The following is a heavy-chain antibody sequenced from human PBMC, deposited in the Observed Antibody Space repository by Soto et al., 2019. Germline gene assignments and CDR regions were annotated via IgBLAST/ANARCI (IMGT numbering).Heavy chain of an antibody. CDR2: INHSGST. CDR3: ARGGIPKDSSWTRWFDP. D-gene: IGHD6-13*01. CDR1: GGSFSGYY. V-gene: IGHV4-34*01. Sequence: QVQLQQWGAGLLKPSETLSLTCAVYGGSFSGYYWSWIRQPPGKGLEWIGEINHSGSTNYNPSLKSRVTISVDTSKNQFSLKLSSVTAADTAVYYCARGGIPKDSSWTRWFDPWGQGTLVTVSS. J-gene: IGHJ5*02.